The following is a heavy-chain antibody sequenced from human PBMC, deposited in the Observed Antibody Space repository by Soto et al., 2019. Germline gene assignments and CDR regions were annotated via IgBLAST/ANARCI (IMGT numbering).Heavy chain of an antibody. Sequence: GGSLRLSCAASGFTFSNAWMSWVRQAPGKGLEWVGRIKSKTDGGTTDYAAPVKGRFTISRDDSKNTLYLRMNSLKTEDTAVYYCTTVPYYYDSSPTDYWGQGTLVTVSS. CDR1: GFTFSNAW. D-gene: IGHD3-22*01. CDR3: TTVPYYYDSSPTDY. J-gene: IGHJ4*02. V-gene: IGHV3-15*01. CDR2: IKSKTDGGTT.